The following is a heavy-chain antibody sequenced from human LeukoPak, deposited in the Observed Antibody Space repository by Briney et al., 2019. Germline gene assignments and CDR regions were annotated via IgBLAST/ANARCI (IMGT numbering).Heavy chain of an antibody. Sequence: SETLSLTCTVSGGSISSYYWSWIRQPPGKGLEWIGYISYSGSTNYNPSLKSRVTISVDTSKNQFSLKLSSVTAADTAVYYCARHRVAASYYYHSSGPYYFDYWGQGTLVTVSS. CDR2: ISYSGST. CDR1: GGSISSYY. V-gene: IGHV4-59*08. D-gene: IGHD3-22*01. J-gene: IGHJ4*02. CDR3: ARHRVAASYYYHSSGPYYFDY.